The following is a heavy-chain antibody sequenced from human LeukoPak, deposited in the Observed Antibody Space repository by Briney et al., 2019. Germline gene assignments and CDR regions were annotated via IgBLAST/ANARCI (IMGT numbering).Heavy chain of an antibody. D-gene: IGHD3-22*01. Sequence: ASVKVSCKASGYTFTGYYMHWVRQAPGQGLEWMGWINPNSGGTNYAQKFQGRVTMTRDTSISTAYMELSSLRSEDTAVYYCARDRADSSGYYLSGAFDIWGQGTMVTVSS. CDR3: ARDRADSSGYYLSGAFDI. CDR2: INPNSGGT. J-gene: IGHJ3*02. CDR1: GYTFTGYY. V-gene: IGHV1-2*02.